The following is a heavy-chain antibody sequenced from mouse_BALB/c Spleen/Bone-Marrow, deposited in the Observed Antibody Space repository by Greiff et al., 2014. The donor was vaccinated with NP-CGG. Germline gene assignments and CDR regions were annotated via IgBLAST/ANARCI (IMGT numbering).Heavy chain of an antibody. CDR2: IDPENGDT. CDR3: NAREAMDC. CDR1: GFNIKDYY. Sequence: SGAELVRSGASVKLSCTASGFNIKDYYMHWVKQRPEQGLEWIGWIDPENGDTEYAPKFQGKATLTADKSSNTAYLQPSSLTTEDTAVDYCNAREAMDCWGQGTSVTVSS. J-gene: IGHJ4*01. V-gene: IGHV14-4*02.